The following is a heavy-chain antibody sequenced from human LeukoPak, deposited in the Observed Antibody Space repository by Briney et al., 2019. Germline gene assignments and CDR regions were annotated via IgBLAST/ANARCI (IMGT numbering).Heavy chain of an antibody. J-gene: IGHJ4*02. Sequence: GGSLRLSCAASGFTFITYTMNWVRQAPGKGLEWISAICGSGGSTYYADSVKGRFTISRDNSKKTLYLQMNSLRNEDTAVYYCVKGGSSWSLGSDYWGQGTLVTVSS. D-gene: IGHD6-13*01. CDR2: ICGSGGST. CDR1: GFTFITYT. V-gene: IGHV3-23*01. CDR3: VKGGSSWSLGSDY.